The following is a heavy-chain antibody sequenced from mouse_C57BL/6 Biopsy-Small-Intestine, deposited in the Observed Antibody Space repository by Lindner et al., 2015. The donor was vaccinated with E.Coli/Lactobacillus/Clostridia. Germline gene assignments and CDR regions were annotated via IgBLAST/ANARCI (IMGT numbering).Heavy chain of an antibody. J-gene: IGHJ2*01. D-gene: IGHD1-1*01. CDR1: GYTFTSYD. Sequence: VQLQESGAELMKPGASVKLSCKATGYTFTSYDMNWVKQRPGQGLEWIGWIYPENGSTKYNEKFKGKATLTADKSSSTAYMELRSLTSEDSAVYFCAREKDYYYGSSLDYWGQGTTLTVSS. CDR2: IYPENGST. V-gene: IGHV1-85*01. CDR3: AREKDYYYGSSLDY.